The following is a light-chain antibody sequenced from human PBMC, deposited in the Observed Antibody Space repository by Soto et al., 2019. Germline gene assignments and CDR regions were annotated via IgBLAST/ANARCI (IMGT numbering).Light chain of an antibody. CDR3: LQDYNYPYP. V-gene: IGKV1-6*01. CDR2: SAS. CDR1: QDITND. J-gene: IGKJ2*01. Sequence: AIQMTQSPSSLSASVGDRVTITCRASQDITNDLGWYQQKPGKAPKLLIYSASSLQSGVPSRFSGSGSGTDFTLTISSLQPEEFATYYCLQDYNYPYPFGQGTKLEIK.